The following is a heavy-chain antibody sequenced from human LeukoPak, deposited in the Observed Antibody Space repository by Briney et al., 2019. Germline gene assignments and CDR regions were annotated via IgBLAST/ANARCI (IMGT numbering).Heavy chain of an antibody. V-gene: IGHV3-11*01. Sequence: PGGSLRLSCAASGFTFSDYYMSWIRQAPGKGLEWVSYISSSGSTIYYADSVKGRFTISRDNAKNSLYLQMNSLRAEDTAVYYCARDLSTGSYSYYGMDVWGQGTTVTVSS. CDR3: ARDLSTGSYSYYGMDV. CDR2: ISSSGSTI. J-gene: IGHJ6*02. CDR1: GFTFSDYY. D-gene: IGHD2/OR15-2a*01.